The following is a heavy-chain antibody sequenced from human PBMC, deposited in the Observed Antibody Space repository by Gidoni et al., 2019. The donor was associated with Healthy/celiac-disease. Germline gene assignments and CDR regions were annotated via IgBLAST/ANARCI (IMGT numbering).Heavy chain of an antibody. Sequence: QVQLVQSGAAVKKPGASVKVSCKASGYTFNGYYMHWVRQAPGQGLEWMGRINPNSGGTNYAQKFQGRVTMTRDTSISTAYMELSRLRSDDTAVYYCAREIVVVVAGPVYFDYWGQGTLVTVSS. CDR1: GYTFNGYY. CDR2: INPNSGGT. J-gene: IGHJ4*02. CDR3: AREIVVVVAGPVYFDY. V-gene: IGHV1-2*06. D-gene: IGHD2-15*01.